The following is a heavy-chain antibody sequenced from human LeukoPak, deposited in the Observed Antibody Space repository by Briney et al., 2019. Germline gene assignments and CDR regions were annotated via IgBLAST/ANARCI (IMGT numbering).Heavy chain of an antibody. CDR1: GFTFSSYA. V-gene: IGHV3-30-3*01. D-gene: IGHD6-6*01. CDR2: ISYDGSNK. Sequence: GGSLRLSCAASGFTFSSYAMHWVRQAPGKGLEWVAVISYDGSNKYYADSVKGRFTVSRDNPKNTLYLQMNSLRAEDTAVYYCARDTVRSIAARRSVFDYWGQGTLVTVSS. CDR3: ARDTVRSIAARRSVFDY. J-gene: IGHJ4*02.